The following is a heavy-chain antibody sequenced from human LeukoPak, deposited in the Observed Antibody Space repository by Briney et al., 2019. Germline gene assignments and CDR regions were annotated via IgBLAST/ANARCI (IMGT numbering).Heavy chain of an antibody. Sequence: PGGSLRLSCAASGFTFSSYSMNWVRQAPGKGLEWVSYISSSASIIYYADSVKGRFTVSRDNAKNSLYLQMNSLRAEDTAIYYCARGPMVRGVFIRRSKSGFFDYWGQGTLVTVSS. CDR2: ISSSASII. CDR3: ARGPMVRGVFIRRSKSGFFDY. D-gene: IGHD3-10*01. CDR1: GFTFSSYS. V-gene: IGHV3-48*04. J-gene: IGHJ4*02.